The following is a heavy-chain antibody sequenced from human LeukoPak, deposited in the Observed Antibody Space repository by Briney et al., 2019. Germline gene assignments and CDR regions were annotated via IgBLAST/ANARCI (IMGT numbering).Heavy chain of an antibody. Sequence: ASVKVSCKASGYTFTDYGMHWVRQAPGQGLEWMAWINTGNGNAKYSEKFQGRVTITRDTSASTAYMDLSSLSSEDTAVYYCARVPLHDSNKYYYPHWGQGTVVTVSS. J-gene: IGHJ1*01. CDR1: GYTFTDYG. D-gene: IGHD3-10*01. V-gene: IGHV1-3*04. CDR3: ARVPLHDSNKYYYPH. CDR2: INTGNGNA.